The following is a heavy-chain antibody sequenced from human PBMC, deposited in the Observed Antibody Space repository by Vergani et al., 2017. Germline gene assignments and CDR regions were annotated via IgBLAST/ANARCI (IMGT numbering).Heavy chain of an antibody. CDR3: ARKIAFASAGYYYYGMDV. V-gene: IGHV3-23*01. CDR1: GFTFSSYA. D-gene: IGHD3-22*01. Sequence: EVQLLESGGGLVQPGGSLRLSCAASGFTFSSYAMSWVRQAPGKGLEWVSAISGSGGSTYYADSVKGRFTISRDNSKNTLYLQMNSLRAEDTAVYYCARKIAFASAGYYYYGMDVWGQGP. J-gene: IGHJ6*02. CDR2: ISGSGGST.